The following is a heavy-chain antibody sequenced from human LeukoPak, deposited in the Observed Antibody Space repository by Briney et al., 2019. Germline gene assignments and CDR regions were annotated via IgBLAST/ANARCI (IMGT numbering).Heavy chain of an antibody. D-gene: IGHD3-3*01. J-gene: IGHJ3*02. Sequence: GRSLRLSCAASGFTFDDYAMHWVRQAPGEGLEWVAVISYDGSNKYYADSVKGRFTISRDNSKNTLYLQMNSLRAEDTAVYYCARDRDFWSGYYEPDAFDIWGQGTMVTVSS. CDR2: ISYDGSNK. CDR3: ARDRDFWSGYYEPDAFDI. CDR1: GFTFDDYA. V-gene: IGHV3-30-3*01.